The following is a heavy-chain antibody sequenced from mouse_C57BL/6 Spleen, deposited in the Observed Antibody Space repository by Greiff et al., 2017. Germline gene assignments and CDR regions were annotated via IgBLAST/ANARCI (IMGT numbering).Heavy chain of an antibody. CDR3: ARSGYYGSFDY. CDR1: GYTFTSYW. CDR2: IDPSDSYT. Sequence: QVQLQQPGAELVMPGASVKLSCKASGYTFTSYWMHWVKQRPGQGLEWIGEIDPSDSYTNYNQKFKGKSTLTVDKSSSTAYMQLISLTSEDAAVYYCARSGYYGSFDYWGQGTTLTVSS. J-gene: IGHJ2*01. V-gene: IGHV1-69*01. D-gene: IGHD1-1*01.